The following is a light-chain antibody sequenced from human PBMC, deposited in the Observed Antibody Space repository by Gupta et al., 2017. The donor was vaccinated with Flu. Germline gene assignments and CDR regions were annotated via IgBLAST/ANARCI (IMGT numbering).Light chain of an antibody. J-gene: IGLJ1*01. CDR3: IYYPTSNTCDVYV. V-gene: IGLV2-14*01. CDR2: EVN. Sequence: SALPQPASVSGSPGPSITISCTGSSSDVGDYNYVSWYHHHPGNVPKLMIYEVNNRPSGVAAPVFGSTSCNAASVTIPLLPAEAEAEYYCIYYPTSNTCDVYVFGTGTKVTVL. CDR1: SSDVGDYNY.